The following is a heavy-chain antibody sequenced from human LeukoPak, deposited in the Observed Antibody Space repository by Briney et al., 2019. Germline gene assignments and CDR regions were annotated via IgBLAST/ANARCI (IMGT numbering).Heavy chain of an antibody. CDR2: IYYSGSI. Sequence: SETLSLTCTVSGGSMNLYYWNWIRQPPGKELEWIGLIYYSGSINYHPSLESRVTISVDTSKNQFSLRLNSVTAADTAVYYCAGGGVSSRSSQFHFDSWGQGVLVTVSS. D-gene: IGHD6-6*01. J-gene: IGHJ4*02. CDR3: AGGGVSSRSSQFHFDS. V-gene: IGHV4-59*01. CDR1: GGSMNLYY.